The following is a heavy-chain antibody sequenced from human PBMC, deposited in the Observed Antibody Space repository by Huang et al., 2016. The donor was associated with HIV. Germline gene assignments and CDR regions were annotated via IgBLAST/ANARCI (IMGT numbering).Heavy chain of an antibody. CDR1: GDFISSTNYY. D-gene: IGHD6-13*01. CDR2: VYQSGST. Sequence: QLQLQESGPGQVKPSETLSLTCTVSGDFISSTNYYWGWIRQSPGKGLEWVGSVYQSGSTNYNPSLKSRVTFSVDTSRNQFSLRVNSVTAADTAVYYCASQHIGAAATWFWGRGTQVAVSS. V-gene: IGHV4-39*01. CDR3: ASQHIGAAATWF. J-gene: IGHJ4*02.